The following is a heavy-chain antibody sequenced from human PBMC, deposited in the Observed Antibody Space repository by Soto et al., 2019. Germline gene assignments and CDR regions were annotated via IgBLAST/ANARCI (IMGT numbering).Heavy chain of an antibody. J-gene: IGHJ4*02. D-gene: IGHD4-17*01. V-gene: IGHV3-66*01. CDR1: GFTVSNNY. CDR2: IYSDGGT. CDR3: ATRMTTAPY. Sequence: EVQLVQSGGGLVQPGGSLRLSCAASGFTVSNNYLSWVRQAPGKGLQWVSLIYSDGGTDYAESVKGRFTISRDNSKNTLYLQMNSLKAVVTAIYYCATRMTTAPYWGQGTLVTVSS.